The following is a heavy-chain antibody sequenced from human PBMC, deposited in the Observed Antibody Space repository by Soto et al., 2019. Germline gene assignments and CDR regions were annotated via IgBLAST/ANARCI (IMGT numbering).Heavy chain of an antibody. CDR3: ASYNRKDGYYFDY. D-gene: IGHD1-1*01. CDR1: GGTFSSYA. J-gene: IGHJ4*02. Sequence: GASVKVSCKASGGTFSSYAISWVRQAPGQGLEWMGGIIPIFGTANYAQKFQGRVTITADKSTSTAYMELSSLRSEDTAVYYCASYNRKDGYYFDYWGQGTLVTVSS. V-gene: IGHV1-69*06. CDR2: IIPIFGTA.